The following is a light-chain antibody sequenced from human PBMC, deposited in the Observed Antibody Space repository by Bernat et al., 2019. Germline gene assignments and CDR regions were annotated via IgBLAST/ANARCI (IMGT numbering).Light chain of an antibody. CDR2: DAS. CDR1: QNVKTG. CDR3: QQYDNWPPWT. J-gene: IGKJ1*01. Sequence: EVVMTQSPAALSVSPGERATLSCRASQNVKTGLAWYQQKPGQAPRLLIYDASIRASGTPARFSGSGSWTEFTLSINNMRSEDSAVYYCQQYDNWPPWTFGQGNKVEIK. V-gene: IGKV3-15*01.